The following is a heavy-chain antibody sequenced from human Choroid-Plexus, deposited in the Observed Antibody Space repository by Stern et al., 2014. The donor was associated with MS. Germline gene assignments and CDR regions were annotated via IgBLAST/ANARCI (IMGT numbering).Heavy chain of an antibody. CDR1: GFTVSRDY. CDR2: ITNVGST. V-gene: IGHV3-53*01. D-gene: IGHD1-1*01. J-gene: IGHJ4*02. Sequence: EVQLVESGGGVIQPGGSLRLSCTASGFTVSRDYMTWVRQAPGKGLEWVSLITNVGSTFYTDSVKGRFTISRDDSKTTVYLHTPRLRAEDTPMYYCARDTSSPERSDWWGQGTLVTVSS. CDR3: ARDTSSPERSDW.